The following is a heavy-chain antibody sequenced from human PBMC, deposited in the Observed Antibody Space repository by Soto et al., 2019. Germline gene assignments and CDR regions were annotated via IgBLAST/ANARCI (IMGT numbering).Heavy chain of an antibody. D-gene: IGHD6-13*01. J-gene: IGHJ3*02. CDR3: VVGSSWLEEAFDI. CDR1: GYTFTSYA. CDR2: INAYNGDT. V-gene: IGHV1-18*01. Sequence: GASVKVSCKASGYTFTSYAMHWVRQAPGQRLEWMGWINAYNGDTNYAQKLQGRVTMTTDTSTSTAYMELRSLRSDDTAVYYCVVGSSWLEEAFDIWGQGTMVTVSS.